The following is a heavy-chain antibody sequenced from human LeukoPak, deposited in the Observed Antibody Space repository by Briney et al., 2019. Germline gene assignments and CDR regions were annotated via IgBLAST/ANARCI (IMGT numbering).Heavy chain of an antibody. Sequence: GGSLRLSCAASGFTFSDYYMSWIRQAPGRGREWVSYISSSGSTKYYADSVKGRFTISRDNANNSLYLQMNSLRAEDTAVYYCARDVVRGVRATLPPLDYWGQGTLVTVSS. J-gene: IGHJ4*02. CDR3: ARDVVRGVRATLPPLDY. D-gene: IGHD3-10*01. CDR1: GFTFSDYY. V-gene: IGHV3-11*01. CDR2: ISSSGSTK.